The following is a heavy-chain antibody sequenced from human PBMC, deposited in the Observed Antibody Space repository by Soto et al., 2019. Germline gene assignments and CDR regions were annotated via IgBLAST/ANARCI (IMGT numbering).Heavy chain of an antibody. D-gene: IGHD4-17*01. Sequence: SETLSLTCTVSGDSVSKYYWNWIRQPAGKGLEWIGRIHSTRSPNYNPSLKSLVTMSVDTSKNQFSLKLYLTSVTAADTAVYYCARSPAYGDYANLDTWGQGTLVTVSS. CDR2: IHSTRSP. V-gene: IGHV4-4*07. CDR1: GDSVSKYY. CDR3: ARSPAYGDYANLDT. J-gene: IGHJ5*02.